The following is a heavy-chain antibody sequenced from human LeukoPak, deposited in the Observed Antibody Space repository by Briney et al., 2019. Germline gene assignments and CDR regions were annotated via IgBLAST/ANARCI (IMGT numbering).Heavy chain of an antibody. CDR1: GGTFSSYA. J-gene: IGHJ4*02. V-gene: IGHV1-69*05. D-gene: IGHD3-22*01. CDR3: AREYAYYYDSSGYYYELYFDY. CDR2: ITPIFGTA. Sequence: SVKVSCKASGGTFSSYAISWVRQAPGQGLEWMGGITPIFGTANYAQKFQGRVTITTDESTSTAYMELSSLRSEDTAVYYCAREYAYYYDSSGYYYELYFDYWGQGTLVTVSS.